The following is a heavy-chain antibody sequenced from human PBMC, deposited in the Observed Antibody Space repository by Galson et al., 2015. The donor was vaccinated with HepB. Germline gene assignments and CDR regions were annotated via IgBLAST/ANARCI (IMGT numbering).Heavy chain of an antibody. V-gene: IGHV3-30*04. CDR3: ARSYGDYATVWLQKYHYGLDV. J-gene: IGHJ6*02. CDR1: GFVFRAYS. CDR2: ISYNGSNT. D-gene: IGHD4-17*01. Sequence: SLRLSCATSGFVFRAYSMHWVRQAPGKGLEWVAIISYNGSNTFYIDSVKGRFTISRDNSKNTLYLQMNSLTMDDTAVYYCARSYGDYATVWLQKYHYGLDVWGQGTTVIVSS.